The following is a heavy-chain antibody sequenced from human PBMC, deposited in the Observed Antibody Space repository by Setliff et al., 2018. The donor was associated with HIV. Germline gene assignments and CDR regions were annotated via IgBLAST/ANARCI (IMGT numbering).Heavy chain of an antibody. Sequence: SETLSLTCTVSGGSISSYYWGWIRQPPGKGLEWIGTISYSGNTYYRPSLKSRVTISVDTSKNQFSLRLNSVTAADTAVYYCARQSGYTRGWDIFGVVAGSFDIWGLGTMVTVS. D-gene: IGHD3-3*01. V-gene: IGHV4-39*01. CDR3: ARQSGYTRGWDIFGVVAGSFDI. CDR1: GGSISSYY. J-gene: IGHJ3*02. CDR2: ISYSGNT.